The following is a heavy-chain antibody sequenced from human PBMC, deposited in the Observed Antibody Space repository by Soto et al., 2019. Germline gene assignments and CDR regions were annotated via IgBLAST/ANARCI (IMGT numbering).Heavy chain of an antibody. Sequence: GGALRVSCSDPGFICINYAVHWVRQTPGKGLEYVSTISGNGDTTYYADSVKGRFTISSDNSKNTLYLQMSSLRIEDTAVYYRGKAAAYYCDSVSHYSDWGQGSLVAFSS. J-gene: IGHJ4*02. D-gene: IGHD3-22*01. CDR2: ISGNGDTT. CDR3: GKAAAYYCDSVSHYSD. CDR1: GFICINYA. V-gene: IGHV3-64D*06.